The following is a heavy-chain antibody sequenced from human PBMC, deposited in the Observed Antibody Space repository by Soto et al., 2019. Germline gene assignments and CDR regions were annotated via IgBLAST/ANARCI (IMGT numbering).Heavy chain of an antibody. J-gene: IGHJ4*02. V-gene: IGHV3-48*01. Sequence: TGGSLRLSCAASGFIFSVYNMNWVRQAPGKGLEWVPYISTGSSTIYYADSVKGRFTISRDNVNNSLFLQMNNLRPDDTAVYYCATADWDSWGQGTLVTVSS. CDR2: ISTGSSTI. CDR3: ATADWDS. CDR1: GFIFSVYN. D-gene: IGHD3-9*01.